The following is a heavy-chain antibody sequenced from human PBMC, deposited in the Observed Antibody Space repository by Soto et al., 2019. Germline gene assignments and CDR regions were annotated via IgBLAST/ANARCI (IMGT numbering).Heavy chain of an antibody. J-gene: IGHJ4*02. Sequence: SETLSLTCTFSGCSISSGDYYWSWIRQPPGKGLEWIGYIYYSGSTYYNPSLKSRVTISVDTSKNQFSLKLSSVTAADTAVYYCAREHHSIGYWGQGTLVTVSS. V-gene: IGHV4-30-4*01. CDR1: GCSISSGDYY. CDR3: AREHHSIGY. D-gene: IGHD2-21*01. CDR2: IYYSGST.